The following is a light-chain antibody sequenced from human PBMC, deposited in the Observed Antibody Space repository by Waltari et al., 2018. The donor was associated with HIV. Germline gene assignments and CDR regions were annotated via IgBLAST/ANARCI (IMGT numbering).Light chain of an antibody. CDR1: YSNIGSNT. Sequence: QSVLTQTPSLSGTPGQRVTIACSGGYSNIGSNTVNWYHQFPGTAPRLLIYSNNQRPSGVPDRFPGSQPGTSASLVISELQSQDEADYHCAAWDDSLHGELFGGGTKLTVL. CDR3: AAWDDSLHGEL. J-gene: IGLJ2*01. CDR2: SNN. V-gene: IGLV1-44*01.